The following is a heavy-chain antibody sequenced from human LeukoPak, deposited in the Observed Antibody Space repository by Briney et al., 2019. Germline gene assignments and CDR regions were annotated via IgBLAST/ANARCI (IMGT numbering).Heavy chain of an antibody. V-gene: IGHV1-46*01. D-gene: IGHD3-22*01. Sequence: ASVKVSCKTSGYTFSRYYIHWVRQAPGQGLEWMGIINTSGATTRYGQKFKGRVTATRDTSTSTVYMELRSLRSDDTAVYYCARDWDYYDSSGYYVDYWGQGTLVTVSS. J-gene: IGHJ4*02. CDR3: ARDWDYYDSSGYYVDY. CDR2: INTSGATT. CDR1: GYTFSRYY.